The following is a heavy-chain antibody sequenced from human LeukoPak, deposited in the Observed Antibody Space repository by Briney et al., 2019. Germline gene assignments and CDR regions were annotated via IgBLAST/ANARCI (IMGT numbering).Heavy chain of an antibody. CDR1: GFTVSSNY. J-gene: IGHJ2*01. V-gene: IGHV3-66*01. D-gene: IGHD6-13*01. CDR3: VRVTAAPRVYFDL. Sequence: GGSLRLSCAASGFTVSSNYMSWVRQAPGKGLEWVSVIYSGGSTYYADSVKGRFTISRDNSKNTLYLQMKSLRAEDTAVYYCVRVTAAPRVYFDLWGRGTLVTVSS. CDR2: IYSGGST.